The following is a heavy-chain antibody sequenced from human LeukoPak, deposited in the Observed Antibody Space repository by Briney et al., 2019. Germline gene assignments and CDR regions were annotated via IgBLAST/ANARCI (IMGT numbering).Heavy chain of an antibody. D-gene: IGHD6-19*01. V-gene: IGHV3-23*01. Sequence: GGSLRLSCAASGLAFASYWMVWVRQAPGKGLEWVSTLSGSGITRYYADSVKGRFTISRDNSKNTLYLQMNSLRAEDTAVYYCAKGIYSSGWSYFDYWGHGTLVTVSS. J-gene: IGHJ4*01. CDR1: GLAFASYW. CDR3: AKGIYSSGWSYFDY. CDR2: LSGSGITR.